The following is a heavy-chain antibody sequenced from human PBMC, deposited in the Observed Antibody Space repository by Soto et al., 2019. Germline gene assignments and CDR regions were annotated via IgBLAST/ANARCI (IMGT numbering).Heavy chain of an antibody. J-gene: IGHJ4*02. V-gene: IGHV4-4*02. Sequence: SETLSLTCAVSGGSISSSNWWSWVRQPPGKGLEWIGEIYHSGSTNYNPSLKSRVTISVDKSKNQFSLKLSSVTAADTAVYYCARDDGRVGATSKFDYWGRGALVTAPQ. CDR1: GGSISSSNW. CDR2: IYHSGST. D-gene: IGHD1-26*01. CDR3: ARDDGRVGATSKFDY.